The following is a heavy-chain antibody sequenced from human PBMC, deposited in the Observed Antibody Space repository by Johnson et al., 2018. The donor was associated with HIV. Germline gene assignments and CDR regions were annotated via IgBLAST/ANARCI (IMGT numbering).Heavy chain of an antibody. CDR1: EFNVSSNY. J-gene: IGHJ3*02. V-gene: IGHV3-66*04. CDR2: VYSGGST. CDR3: ARPDLGLWFRESNAFDI. D-gene: IGHD3-10*01. Sequence: VQLVESGGGLVQPGGSLRLSCAASEFNVSSNYMNWVRQAPGRGLEWVSVVYSGGSTYYADAVKGRFTISRDNSKNTLYLQMNSLRAEDTAVYYCARPDLGLWFRESNAFDIWGQGTMVTVSS.